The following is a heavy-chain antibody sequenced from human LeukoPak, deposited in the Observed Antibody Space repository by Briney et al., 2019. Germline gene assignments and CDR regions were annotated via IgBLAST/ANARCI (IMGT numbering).Heavy chain of an antibody. CDR1: GFTFSDYY. J-gene: IGHJ4*02. D-gene: IGHD4-17*01. V-gene: IGHV3-15*01. CDR2: IKSDSDGGTT. CDR3: TIPTVTLDY. Sequence: PGGSLRLSCAASGFTFSDYYMSWIRQAPGKGLEWVGRIKSDSDGGTTDYPTPVKGRFTISRDDSKNMFFLQMNSLKTEDTAVYYCTIPTVTLDYWGQGTLVTVSS.